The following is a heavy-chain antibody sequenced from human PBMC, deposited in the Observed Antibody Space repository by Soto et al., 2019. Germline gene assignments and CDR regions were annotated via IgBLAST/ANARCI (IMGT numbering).Heavy chain of an antibody. J-gene: IGHJ4*02. CDR1: GGSVSSGSYY. D-gene: IGHD3-10*01. CDR3: ARGPRYYYGSGSYYKD. CDR2: IYYSGST. Sequence: SETLSLTCTVSGGSVSSGSYYWSWIRQPPGKGLEWIGYIYYSGSTNYNPSLKSRVTISVDTSKNQFSLKLSSETAADTAVYYCARGPRYYYGSGSYYKDWGQGTLVTVSS. V-gene: IGHV4-61*01.